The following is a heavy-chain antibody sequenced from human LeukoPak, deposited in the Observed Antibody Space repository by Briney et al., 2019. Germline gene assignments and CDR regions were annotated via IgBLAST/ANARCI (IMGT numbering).Heavy chain of an antibody. CDR2: IYYIGNT. CDR1: GVSITSSGYY. J-gene: IGHJ4*02. Sequence: SETLSLTCTVSGVSITSSGYYWVWLRQPPGKGLEWIGTIYYIGNTNYNPSLKSRVTVSVDTSKNQFSLKLSSVTAADTAVYYCARRSLTGYYFNYWGQGTLVTVSS. V-gene: IGHV4-39*01. D-gene: IGHD3-9*01. CDR3: ARRSLTGYYFNY.